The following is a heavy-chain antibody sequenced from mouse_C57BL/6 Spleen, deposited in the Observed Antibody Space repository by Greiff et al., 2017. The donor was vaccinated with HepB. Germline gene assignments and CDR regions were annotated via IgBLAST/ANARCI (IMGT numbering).Heavy chain of an antibody. V-gene: IGHV1-64*01. Sequence: VQLQQPRAELVKPGASVKLSCKASGYTFTSYWMHWVKQRPGQGLEWIGMIHPNSGSTNYNEKFKSKATLTVDKSSSTAYMQLSSLTSEDSAVYYCARIYYDYEDYFDYWGQGTTLTVSS. CDR1: GYTFTSYW. D-gene: IGHD2-4*01. J-gene: IGHJ2*01. CDR2: IHPNSGST. CDR3: ARIYYDYEDYFDY.